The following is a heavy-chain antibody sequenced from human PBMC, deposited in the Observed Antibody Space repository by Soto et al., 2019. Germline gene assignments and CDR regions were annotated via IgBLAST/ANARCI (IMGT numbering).Heavy chain of an antibody. Sequence: PGGSLRLSCAASGFTFSSYAMHWVRQAPGKGLEWVAVISYDGSNKYYADSVKGRFTISRDNSKNTLYLQMNSLRAEDTAVYYCARDSVPAAPITIFGVVLYYYYGMDVWGQGTTVTVSS. D-gene: IGHD3-3*01. J-gene: IGHJ6*02. V-gene: IGHV3-30-3*01. CDR2: ISYDGSNK. CDR1: GFTFSSYA. CDR3: ARDSVPAAPITIFGVVLYYYYGMDV.